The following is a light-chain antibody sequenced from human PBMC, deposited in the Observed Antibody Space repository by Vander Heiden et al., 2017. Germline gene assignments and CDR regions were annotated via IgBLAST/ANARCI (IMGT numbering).Light chain of an antibody. CDR3: SSYTSSSSYV. Sequence: QSALTQPASVSGSPGQSITISCTGTSNDVGGYNYVSWYQQHPGKAPKLMIYDVSNRPSGVSNRFSGSKSGNTASLTISGLQAEDEADYYCSSYTSSSSYVFGTGTKVTGL. CDR2: DVS. J-gene: IGLJ1*01. V-gene: IGLV2-14*01. CDR1: SNDVGGYNY.